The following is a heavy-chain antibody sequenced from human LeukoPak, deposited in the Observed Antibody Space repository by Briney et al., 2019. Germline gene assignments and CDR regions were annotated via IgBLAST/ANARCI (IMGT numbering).Heavy chain of an antibody. V-gene: IGHV3-74*01. CDR3: ARDSGYYDSSGYSDY. Sequence: GGSLRLSCAASGFTFSNYWMHWVRQAPGKGLVWVSRIYGDGSSTSYADSVKGRFTISRDNAKNTLYLQMNSLRAEDTAVYYCARDSGYYDSSGYSDYWGQGTLVTVSS. CDR1: GFTFSNYW. CDR2: IYGDGSST. D-gene: IGHD3-22*01. J-gene: IGHJ4*02.